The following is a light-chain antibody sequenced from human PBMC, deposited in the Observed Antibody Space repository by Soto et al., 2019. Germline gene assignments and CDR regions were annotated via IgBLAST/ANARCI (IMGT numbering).Light chain of an antibody. V-gene: IGLV1-51*02. CDR1: SSNIGNNY. J-gene: IGLJ1*01. Sequence: QSVLTQPPSVSAAPGQKVTISCSGSSSNIGNNYVSWFQLLPGTAPKLLIYENNKRPSGIPDRFSGSKSGTSATLGITGLXTGXXAXXXCGTWXXXLNSYVFGAGTKLTVL. CDR3: GTWXXXLNSYV. CDR2: ENN.